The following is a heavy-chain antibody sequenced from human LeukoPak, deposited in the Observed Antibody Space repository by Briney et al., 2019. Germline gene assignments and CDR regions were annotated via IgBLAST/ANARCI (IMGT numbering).Heavy chain of an antibody. CDR2: ISGSGGST. D-gene: IGHD4-17*01. Sequence: GGSLRLSCAASGFTFSSYAMSWVRQAPGKGLEWVSAISGSGGSTYYADSVKGRFTISRDNSKNTLYLQMNSLRAEDTAVYYCSKKGQSEDYGKPGWGQGTLVTVSS. CDR1: GFTFSSYA. V-gene: IGHV3-23*01. CDR3: SKKGQSEDYGKPG. J-gene: IGHJ4*02.